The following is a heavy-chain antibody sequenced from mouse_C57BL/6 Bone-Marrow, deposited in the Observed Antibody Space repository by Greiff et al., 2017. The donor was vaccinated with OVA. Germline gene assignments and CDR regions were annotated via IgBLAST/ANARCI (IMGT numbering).Heavy chain of an antibody. CDR2: IDPSDSYT. Sequence: QVQLQQPGAELVKPGASVKLSCKASGYTFTSYWMQWVKQRPGQGLEWIGEIDPSDSYTNYNQKFKGKATLTVDTSSSTAYMQLSSLTSEDSAVYYCARRGDDYYGSSYWYFDVWGTGTTVTVSS. V-gene: IGHV1-50*01. J-gene: IGHJ1*03. CDR1: GYTFTSYW. D-gene: IGHD1-1*01. CDR3: ARRGDDYYGSSYWYFDV.